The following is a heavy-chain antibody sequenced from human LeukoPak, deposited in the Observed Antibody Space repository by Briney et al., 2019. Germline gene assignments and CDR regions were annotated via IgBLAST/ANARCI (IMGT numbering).Heavy chain of an antibody. CDR1: GYTFTSYG. Sequence: GASVKVSCKASGYTFTSYGISWVRQAPGQGLEWMGWISAYNGNTNYAQKLQGRVTMTTDTSTSTAYMELRSLRSDDTAVYYCARALRYFDWITRGYWGQGTLVTVSS. CDR3: ARALRYFDWITRGY. CDR2: ISAYNGNT. V-gene: IGHV1-18*01. J-gene: IGHJ4*02. D-gene: IGHD3-9*01.